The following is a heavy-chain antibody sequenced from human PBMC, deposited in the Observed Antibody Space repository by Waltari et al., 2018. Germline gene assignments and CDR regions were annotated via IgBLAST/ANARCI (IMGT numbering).Heavy chain of an antibody. CDR1: GYTFTDYH. J-gene: IGHJ4*02. V-gene: IGHV1-2*04. CDR3: ARRSCNGECYAPYVY. Sequence: QVQLVQSGAEVTKPGASVKVSCKPSGYTFTDYHIHWVRQAPGQGREWMGGINPTMGGTYYAQTFQGWVTMTMDTSTSTVYMELSSLKSDDTAVYYCARRSCNGECYAPYVYWGQGTLVTVSS. D-gene: IGHD2-8*01. CDR2: INPTMGGT.